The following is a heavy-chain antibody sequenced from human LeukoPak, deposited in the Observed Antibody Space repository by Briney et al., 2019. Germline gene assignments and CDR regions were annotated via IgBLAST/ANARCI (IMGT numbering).Heavy chain of an antibody. V-gene: IGHV3-48*01. D-gene: IGHD3-16*01. Sequence: PGGSLRLSCAASGFTFSSYGMTWVRQAPGKGLEWVSYISSSSSTIYYADSVKGRFTISRDNAKNSLYLQLNSLRAEDTAVYYCARSDYVALRSGPRGPSDYWGQGTLVTVSS. CDR1: GFTFSSYG. J-gene: IGHJ4*02. CDR2: ISSSSSTI. CDR3: ARSDYVALRSGPRGPSDY.